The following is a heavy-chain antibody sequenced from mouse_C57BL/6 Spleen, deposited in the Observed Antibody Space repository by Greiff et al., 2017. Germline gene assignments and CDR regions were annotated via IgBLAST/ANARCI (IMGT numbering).Heavy chain of an antibody. V-gene: IGHV1-69*01. CDR1: GYTFTSYW. Sequence: QVQLQQPGAELVMPGASVKLSCKASGYTFTSYWMHWVKQRPGQGLEWIGEIDPSDSYTNYNQKFKGKSTLTVDKSSSTAYMQLSSLTSEDSAVYYCASTVVATDWDFDGWGTGTTVTVSS. CDR2: IDPSDSYT. D-gene: IGHD1-1*01. J-gene: IGHJ1*03. CDR3: ASTVVATDWDFDG.